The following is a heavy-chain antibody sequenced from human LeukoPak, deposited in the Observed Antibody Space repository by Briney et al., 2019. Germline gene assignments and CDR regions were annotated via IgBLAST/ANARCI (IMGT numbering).Heavy chain of an antibody. CDR2: ITWNGGVI. D-gene: IGHD1-1*01. V-gene: IGHV3-9*01. CDR3: AKGSQSTGGRFDP. J-gene: IGHJ5*02. CDR1: GFTFDDYA. Sequence: GGSLILSCAASGFTFDDYAMHWIRQAPEKALEWVSGITWNGGVIGYADSVKGRFTISRDNAKDSFYLQMDSLTDDDTAFYYCAKGSQSTGGRFDPWGQGTLVIVSS.